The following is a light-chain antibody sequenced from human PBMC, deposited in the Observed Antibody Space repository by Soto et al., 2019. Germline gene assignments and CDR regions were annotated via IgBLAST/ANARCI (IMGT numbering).Light chain of an antibody. CDR2: GAS. Sequence: DIQMTQSPSSLSASVGDRVTMTCRAGQGINNYLAWYQQKPGKVPKLLIYGASTLQSGVPSRFSGSGSGTDFTLTISSLQPEDGATYYCHRYNSAPWTFGQGTKVEIK. V-gene: IGKV1-27*01. CDR3: HRYNSAPWT. CDR1: QGINNY. J-gene: IGKJ1*01.